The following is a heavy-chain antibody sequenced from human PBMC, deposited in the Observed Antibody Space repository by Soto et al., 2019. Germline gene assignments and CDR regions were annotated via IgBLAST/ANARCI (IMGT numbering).Heavy chain of an antibody. D-gene: IGHD4-17*01. V-gene: IGHV4-30-4*01. Sequence: SETLSLTCTVSGGSISSGDYYLSWIRQPPGKGLEWIGYIYYSGSTYYNPSLKSRVTISVDTSKNQFSLKLSSVTAADTAVYYCARDRLALRTGYYYYGMDVWGQGNTVTVS. CDR3: ARDRLALRTGYYYYGMDV. CDR1: GGSISSGDYY. J-gene: IGHJ6*02. CDR2: IYYSGST.